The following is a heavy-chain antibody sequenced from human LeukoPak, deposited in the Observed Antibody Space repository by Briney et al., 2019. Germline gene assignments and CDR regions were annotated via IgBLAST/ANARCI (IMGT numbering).Heavy chain of an antibody. D-gene: IGHD3-22*01. Sequence: GGSLRLSCAASGFTFSSYWMSWVRQAPGKGLEWVANIKQDGSEKYYVDSVKGRFTISRDNAKNPLYLQMNSLRAEDTAVYYCARDQGYDSPDAFDIWGQGTMVTVSS. CDR2: IKQDGSEK. CDR1: GFTFSSYW. CDR3: ARDQGYDSPDAFDI. V-gene: IGHV3-7*01. J-gene: IGHJ3*02.